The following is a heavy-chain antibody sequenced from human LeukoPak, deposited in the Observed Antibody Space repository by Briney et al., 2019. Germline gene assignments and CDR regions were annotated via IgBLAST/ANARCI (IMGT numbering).Heavy chain of an antibody. Sequence: ASVKVSCKASGYTFTSYYMHWVRQAPGQGLEWMGIINPSGGSTSYAQKFQGRVTITADKSTSTAYMELSSLRSEDTAVYYCARVSGRYCSSTSCYLFDYWGQGTLVTVSS. V-gene: IGHV1-46*01. D-gene: IGHD2-2*01. CDR1: GYTFTSYY. CDR2: INPSGGST. CDR3: ARVSGRYCSSTSCYLFDY. J-gene: IGHJ4*02.